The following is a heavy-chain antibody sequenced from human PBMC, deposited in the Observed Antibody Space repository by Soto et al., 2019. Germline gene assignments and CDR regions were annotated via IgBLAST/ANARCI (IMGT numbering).Heavy chain of an antibody. V-gene: IGHV3-30*18. CDR1: GFTFSSYG. J-gene: IGHJ4*02. CDR3: AKDRGTYSSSWYPVY. CDR2: ISYDGSNK. Sequence: PGGSLRLSCAASGFTFSSYGMHWVRQAPGKGLEWVAVISYDGSNKYYADSVKGRFTISRDNSKNTLYLQMNSLRAEDTSVYYCAKDRGTYSSSWYPVYWGQGTLVTVSS. D-gene: IGHD6-13*01.